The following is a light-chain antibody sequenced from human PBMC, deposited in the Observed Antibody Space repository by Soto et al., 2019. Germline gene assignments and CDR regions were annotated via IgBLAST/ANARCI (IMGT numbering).Light chain of an antibody. Sequence: QSALTQPASVSGSPGQSITISCTGTSSDVGSYNLISWYQQHPGKAPKLMIYEVSKRPSGVSNRFSGSKSGNTASLTISGLQAEDEADYYCCSYAGSSTFPWVFVGGTKLTVL. V-gene: IGLV2-23*02. J-gene: IGLJ3*02. CDR1: SSDVGSYNL. CDR3: CSYAGSSTFPWV. CDR2: EVS.